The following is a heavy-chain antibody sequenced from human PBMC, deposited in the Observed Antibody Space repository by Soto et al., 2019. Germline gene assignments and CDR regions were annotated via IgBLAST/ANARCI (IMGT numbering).Heavy chain of an antibody. D-gene: IGHD3-3*01. CDR1: GFTFSSYG. J-gene: IGHJ6*02. Sequence: VGSLRLSCAASGFTFSSYGMHWVRQAPGKGLEWVAVISYDGSNKYYADSVKGRFTISRDNSKNTLYLQMNSLRAEDTAVYYCAKTFDVADFWRGYRRPYGMDVWGQGTTVTVSS. CDR2: ISYDGSNK. CDR3: AKTFDVADFWRGYRRPYGMDV. V-gene: IGHV3-30*18.